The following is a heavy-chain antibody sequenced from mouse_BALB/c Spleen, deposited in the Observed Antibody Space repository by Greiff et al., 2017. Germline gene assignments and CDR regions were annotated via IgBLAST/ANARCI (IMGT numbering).Heavy chain of an antibody. CDR3: ARDRGRGDAMDY. CDR1: GYSITSGYY. CDR2: ISYDGSN. Sequence: EVQLQQSGPGLVKPSQSLSLTCSVTGYSITSGYYWNWIRQFPGNKLEWMGYISYDGSNNYNPSLKNRISITRDTSKNQFFLKLNSVTTEDTATYYCARDRGRGDAMDYWGQGTSVTVSS. J-gene: IGHJ4*01. V-gene: IGHV3-6*02.